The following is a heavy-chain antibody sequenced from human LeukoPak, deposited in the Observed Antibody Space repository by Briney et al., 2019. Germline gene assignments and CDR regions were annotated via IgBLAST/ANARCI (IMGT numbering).Heavy chain of an antibody. J-gene: IGHJ6*03. D-gene: IGHD2-15*01. CDR1: GFTFSQYW. Sequence: GGSLRLSCAASGFTFSQYWMSWVRQAPGKGLEWVANIKHDGSEKQDGSEKNYVDSVKGRFTISRDNAKNSLYLQMNSLRAEDTAVYYCARDGKDIVVVVAATVPRDYYMDVWGKGTTVTVSS. CDR3: ARDGKDIVVVVAATVPRDYYMDV. V-gene: IGHV3-7*01. CDR2: IKHDGSEKQDGSEK.